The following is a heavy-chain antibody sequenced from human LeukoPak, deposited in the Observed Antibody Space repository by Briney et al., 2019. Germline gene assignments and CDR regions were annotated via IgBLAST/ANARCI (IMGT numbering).Heavy chain of an antibody. D-gene: IGHD3-9*01. CDR1: GGSFSGYY. CDR3: ARDDILTGYYTSGFDY. Sequence: SETLSLTCAVYGGSFSGYYWSWIRQPPGKGLEWIGEINHSGSTNYNPSLKSRVTISVDTSKNQFSLKLSSVTAADTAVYYCARDDILTGYYTSGFDYWGQGTLVTVSS. V-gene: IGHV4-34*01. CDR2: INHSGST. J-gene: IGHJ4*02.